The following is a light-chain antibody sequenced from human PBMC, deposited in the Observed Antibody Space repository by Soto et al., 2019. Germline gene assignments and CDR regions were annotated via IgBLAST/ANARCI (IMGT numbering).Light chain of an antibody. Sequence: EVVMMQSPATLSVSPGDRATLSCRASQSVDTNVAWYQQKPGQAPRLLVHGASTRATGVPARFTGIGSGTDFTLTISGLQSHDFAVYYCQQYYNWPPYTFGQGTKVDIK. CDR2: GAS. V-gene: IGKV3-15*01. CDR1: QSVDTN. CDR3: QQYYNWPPYT. J-gene: IGKJ2*01.